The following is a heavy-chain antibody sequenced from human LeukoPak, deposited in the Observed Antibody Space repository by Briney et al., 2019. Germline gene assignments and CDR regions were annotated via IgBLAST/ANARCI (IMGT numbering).Heavy chain of an antibody. Sequence: SETLSLTCTVSGGSISTSSYYWGWIRQPPGKGLGWIGTIYYSGSTYYNASLKSRVTVSVDTSKNQFSLRLTSVTAADTAVYYCTRVAGGTSYIDFWGQGTLVTVSS. CDR2: IYYSGST. J-gene: IGHJ4*02. D-gene: IGHD1-26*01. CDR3: TRVAGGTSYIDF. V-gene: IGHV4-39*01. CDR1: GGSISTSSYY.